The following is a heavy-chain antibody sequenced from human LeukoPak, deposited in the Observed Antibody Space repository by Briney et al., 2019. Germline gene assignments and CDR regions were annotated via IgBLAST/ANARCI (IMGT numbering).Heavy chain of an antibody. CDR1: GGSFSGYY. J-gene: IGHJ6*03. D-gene: IGHD6-13*01. V-gene: IGHV4-34*01. CDR3: ARTTESHSWRIRYFSYYMDV. Sequence: SETLSLTCAVYGGSFSGYYWSWIRQSSGRGLEWIGEFNLGGGTNYNPSLKSRLTISVDASKSQVSLKLSSVTAADTAVYYCARTTESHSWRIRYFSYYMDVWGKGTTVTVSS. CDR2: FNLGGGT.